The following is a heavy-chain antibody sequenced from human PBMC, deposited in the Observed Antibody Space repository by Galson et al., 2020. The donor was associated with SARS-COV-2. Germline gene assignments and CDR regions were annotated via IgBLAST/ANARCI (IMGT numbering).Heavy chain of an antibody. CDR3: ATAFAIVGATTSFDY. J-gene: IGHJ4*02. CDR1: GYTLTELS. V-gene: IGHV1-24*01. Sequence: ASVKVSCKVSGYTLTELSMHWVRQAPGKGLEWMGGFDPEDGETIYAQKFQGRVTMTEDTSTDTAYMELSSLRSEDTAVYYCATAFAIVGATTSFDYWGQGTLVTVSS. D-gene: IGHD1-26*01. CDR2: FDPEDGET.